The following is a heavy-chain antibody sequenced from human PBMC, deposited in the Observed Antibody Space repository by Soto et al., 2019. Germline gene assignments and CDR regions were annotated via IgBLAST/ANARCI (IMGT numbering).Heavy chain of an antibody. V-gene: IGHV3-11*05. CDR1: GFTFTDYY. Sequence: QVQLVDSGGGLVKPGGSLRLSCAASGFTFTDYYMSWIRQAPGKGLEWVSYISTSSSFTNYADSVKGRFTISRDNAKNSLYLQMNSLRAEGTAVYYCARGYCSGGSCYDYWGQGTLVTVSS. CDR3: ARGYCSGGSCYDY. CDR2: ISTSSSFT. J-gene: IGHJ4*02. D-gene: IGHD2-15*01.